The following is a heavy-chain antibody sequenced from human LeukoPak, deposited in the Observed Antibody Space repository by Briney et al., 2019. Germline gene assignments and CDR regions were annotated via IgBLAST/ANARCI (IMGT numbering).Heavy chain of an antibody. CDR1: GFTFNSYS. J-gene: IGHJ4*02. CDR3: AAYYYDSSGYLSPFDY. Sequence: TGGSLRLSCAASGFTFNSYSMNWVRQAPGKGLEWVSYISSSSSTIYYADSVKGRFTIFRDNAKNSLYLQMNSLRAEDTAVYYCAAYYYDSSGYLSPFDYWGQGTLVTVSS. V-gene: IGHV3-48*04. D-gene: IGHD3-22*01. CDR2: ISSSSSTI.